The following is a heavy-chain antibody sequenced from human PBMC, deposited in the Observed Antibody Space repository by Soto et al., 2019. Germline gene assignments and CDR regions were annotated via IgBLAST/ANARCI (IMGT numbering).Heavy chain of an antibody. J-gene: IGHJ3*02. Sequence: SVKVSCKTSDYTFTSYAISWVRQAPGQGLEWMGGIIAIYGATNYAQKFQGRVTITTDESTSTAYMELSSLRSEDTAVYYCARDPGFDAFDIWGQGTMVTVSS. V-gene: IGHV1-69*05. CDR2: IIAIYGAT. CDR1: DYTFTSYA. CDR3: ARDPGFDAFDI.